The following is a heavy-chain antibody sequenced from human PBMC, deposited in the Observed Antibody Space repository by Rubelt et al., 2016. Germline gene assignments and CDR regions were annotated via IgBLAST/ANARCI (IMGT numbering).Heavy chain of an antibody. CDR3: ARGGTTGTPRTVYDD. Sequence: EVQLVESGGGLVQPGGSLRLSCAASGFPLSGYWMSWVRQPPGKGLEWVSIIYSSGTTYYADSVKGRFTISRDNAKNSMFLQMDSLRAEETAIYDCARGGTTGTPRTVYDDWGQGTLVTVSS. D-gene: IGHD4-17*01. CDR2: IYSSGTT. J-gene: IGHJ4*02. CDR1: GFPLSGYW. V-gene: IGHV3-66*01.